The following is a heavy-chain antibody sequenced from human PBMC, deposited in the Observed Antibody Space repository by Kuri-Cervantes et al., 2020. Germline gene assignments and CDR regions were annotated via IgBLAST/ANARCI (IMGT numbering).Heavy chain of an antibody. D-gene: IGHD6-19*01. CDR1: GFTFSSYA. V-gene: IGHV3-23*01. CDR2: ISGSGGSK. Sequence: GESLKISCAASGFTFSSYAMSWVRQAPGKGLEWVSAISGSGGSKYYADSVKGRFTISRDNSKNTLYLQMNSLRAEDTAVYYCARDGWQWLVEYYFDYWGQGTLVTVSS. CDR3: ARDGWQWLVEYYFDY. J-gene: IGHJ4*02.